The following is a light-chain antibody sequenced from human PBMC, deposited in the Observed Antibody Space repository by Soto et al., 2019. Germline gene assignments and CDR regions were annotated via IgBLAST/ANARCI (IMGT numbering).Light chain of an antibody. CDR2: GNS. V-gene: IGLV1-40*01. CDR3: QSDDSRLSGWV. J-gene: IGLJ3*02. Sequence: QSVLTQPPSVSGAPGQRVTISCTGSSANIGAGYDVHWYQHLPGTAPKLLIYGNSNRPSGVPDRLSGSKSGTSASRAITGLRAEDEADYYGQSDDSRLSGWVFCGGTKVTV. CDR1: SANIGAGYD.